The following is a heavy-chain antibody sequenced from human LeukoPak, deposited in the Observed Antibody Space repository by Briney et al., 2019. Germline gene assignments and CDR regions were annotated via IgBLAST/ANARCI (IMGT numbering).Heavy chain of an antibody. CDR1: GGSISSSSYY. CDR2: IYYSGST. J-gene: IGHJ5*02. V-gene: IGHV4-39*01. CDR3: AAPPDYDFWGGPTGWFDP. D-gene: IGHD3-3*01. Sequence: SETLSLTCTVSGGSISSSSYYWGWIHQAPGKGLEWIGSIYYSGSTYYNPSLKSRVTISVDTSKNQFSLKLSSVTAADTAVYYCAAPPDYDFWGGPTGWFDPWGQGTLVTVSS.